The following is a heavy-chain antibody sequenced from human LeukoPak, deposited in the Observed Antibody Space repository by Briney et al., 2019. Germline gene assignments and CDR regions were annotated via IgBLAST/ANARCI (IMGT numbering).Heavy chain of an antibody. CDR3: ARDLPGVYDILTGYYPYYFDY. Sequence: ASVKVSCKASGYTFTGYYMHRVRQAPGQGLEWMGWINPNSGGTNYAQKFQGRVTMTRDTSISTAYMELSRLRSDDTAVYYCARDLPGVYDILTGYYPYYFDYWGQGTLVTVSS. D-gene: IGHD3-9*01. V-gene: IGHV1-2*02. CDR2: INPNSGGT. CDR1: GYTFTGYY. J-gene: IGHJ4*02.